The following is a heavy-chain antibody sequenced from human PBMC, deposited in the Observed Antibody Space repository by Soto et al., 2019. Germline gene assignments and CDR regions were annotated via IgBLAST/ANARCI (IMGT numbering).Heavy chain of an antibody. CDR2: ISAYNGST. J-gene: IGHJ4*02. CDR1: GYTFTSYG. V-gene: IGHV1-18*01. Sequence: VKVSCKASGYTFTSYGISWVRQAPGQGLEWMGWISAYNGSTNYAQKLQGRATMTTDTSTSTAYMELRSLRSDDTAVYYCARNPAAAAGSDFDYWGQGTLVTVSS. D-gene: IGHD6-13*01. CDR3: ARNPAAAAGSDFDY.